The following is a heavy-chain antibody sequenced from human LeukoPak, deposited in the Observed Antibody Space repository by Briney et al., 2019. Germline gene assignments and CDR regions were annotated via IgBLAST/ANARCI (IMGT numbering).Heavy chain of an antibody. CDR3: AGHAAISAAATAHFDN. D-gene: IGHD6-13*01. CDR2: IYRGST. Sequence: SETLSLTCTVSGVSVSNYYWSWIRQPPGKGLDWIGYIYRGSTKYNPSTKSRVSISFDTSHNQISLQLITGTAADTAVYSCAGHAAISAAATAHFDNWGQGTLVTVSS. V-gene: IGHV4-59*08. J-gene: IGHJ4*02. CDR1: GVSVSNYY.